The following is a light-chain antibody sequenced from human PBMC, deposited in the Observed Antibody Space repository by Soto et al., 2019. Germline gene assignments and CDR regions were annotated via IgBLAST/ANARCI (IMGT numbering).Light chain of an antibody. CDR1: SSNIGSNT. CDR3: APWDDSLNGGV. Sequence: QSVLTQPPSASGTPGQRVTISCSGSSSNIGSNTVNWYQQLPGTAPKLLIYSNNQRPSGVPDRFSGSKSGTSASLAISGLQYEDEADYYCAPWDDSLNGGVFGTGTKVTVL. CDR2: SNN. J-gene: IGLJ1*01. V-gene: IGLV1-44*01.